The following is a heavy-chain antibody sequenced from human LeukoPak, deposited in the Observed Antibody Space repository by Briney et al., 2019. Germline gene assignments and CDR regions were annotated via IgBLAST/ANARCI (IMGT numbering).Heavy chain of an antibody. CDR1: GFKFSNYA. CDR2: LSGRGRHA. J-gene: IGHJ4*02. Sequence: GGSLRLSCEASGFKFSNYAMSWVRQAPGKGLEWVSLLSGRGRHASYTDSVKGRFTISADNSKNTLFLQMNSLRADDTAVYYGAKDSIVVVVAADIDYWGQGTLVTVSS. V-gene: IGHV3-23*01. D-gene: IGHD2-15*01. CDR3: AKDSIVVVVAADIDY.